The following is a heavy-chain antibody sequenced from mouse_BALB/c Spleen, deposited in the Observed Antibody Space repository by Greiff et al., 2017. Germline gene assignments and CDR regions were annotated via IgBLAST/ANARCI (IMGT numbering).Heavy chain of an antibody. CDR3: ARHEDYYGSSYWYFDV. J-gene: IGHJ1*01. CDR1: GFTFSSYY. V-gene: IGHV5-6-2*01. D-gene: IGHD1-1*01. Sequence: EVKLVESGGGLVKLGGSLKLSCAASGFTFSSYYMSWVRQTPEKRLELVAAINSNGGSTYYPDTVKGRFTISRDNAKNTLYLQMSSLKSEDTALYYCARHEDYYGSSYWYFDVWGAGTTVTVSS. CDR2: INSNGGST.